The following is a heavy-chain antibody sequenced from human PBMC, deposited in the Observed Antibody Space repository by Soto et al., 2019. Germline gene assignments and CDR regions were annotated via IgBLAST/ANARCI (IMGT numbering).Heavy chain of an antibody. D-gene: IGHD3-22*01. CDR1: GGSISSGDYY. V-gene: IGHV4-30-4*01. Sequence: SETLSLTCTVSGGSISSGDYYWSWIRQPPGKGLEWIGYIYYSGSTYYNPSLKSRVTISVDTSKNQFSLKLSSVTAADTAVYYCARALNSYYYDSSGYYPLWGQETLVTVSS. CDR2: IYYSGST. J-gene: IGHJ4*02. CDR3: ARALNSYYYDSSGYYPL.